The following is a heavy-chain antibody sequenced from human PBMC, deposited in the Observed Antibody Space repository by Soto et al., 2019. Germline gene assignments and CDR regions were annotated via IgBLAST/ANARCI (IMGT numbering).Heavy chain of an antibody. CDR1: GGSLSGYY. CDR2: VKDGGHT. D-gene: IGHD5-12*01. CDR3: ARGQEGVVATH. V-gene: IGHV4-34*01. J-gene: IGHJ4*02. Sequence: QVQLQQWGAGLLKPSETLSLNCAVTGGSLSGYYWSWIRQPPGKGLEWIGEVKDGGHTNYSPSLRGRLTISADTTNNQCSLRLNSVTAADTGVYYCARGQEGVVATHWDQGSLVTVSS.